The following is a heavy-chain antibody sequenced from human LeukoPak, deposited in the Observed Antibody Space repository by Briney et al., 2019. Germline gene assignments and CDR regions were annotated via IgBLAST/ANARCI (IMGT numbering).Heavy chain of an antibody. CDR3: ARGDYDFWSGYPFDY. CDR1: GGSIGSYY. J-gene: IGHJ4*02. V-gene: IGHV4-59*01. Sequence: SETLSLTCTVSGGSIGSYYWSWIRQPPGKGLEWIGYIYYSGSTNYNPSLKSRVTISVDTSKNQFSLKLSSVTAADTAVYYCARGDYDFWSGYPFDYWGQGTLVTVSS. D-gene: IGHD3-3*01. CDR2: IYYSGST.